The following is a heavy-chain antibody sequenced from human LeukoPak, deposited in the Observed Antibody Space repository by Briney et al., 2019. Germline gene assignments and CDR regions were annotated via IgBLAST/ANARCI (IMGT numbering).Heavy chain of an antibody. Sequence: SGPTLVNPTQTLTLTCTFSGFSLSTSGVGVGWIRQPPGKALEWLALIYWNDDKRYSPSLKSRLTITKDTSKNQVVLTMTNMDPVDTATYYCAHSSGIEMATIYYFDYWGQGTLVTVSS. J-gene: IGHJ4*02. CDR2: IYWNDDK. D-gene: IGHD5-24*01. V-gene: IGHV2-5*01. CDR1: GFSLSTSGVG. CDR3: AHSSGIEMATIYYFDY.